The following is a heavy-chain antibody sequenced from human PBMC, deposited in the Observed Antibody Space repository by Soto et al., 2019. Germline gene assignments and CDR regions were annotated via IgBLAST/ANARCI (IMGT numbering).Heavy chain of an antibody. CDR3: ARGPHHPITMVRGVPSYYYYGMDV. CDR2: INHSGST. V-gene: IGHV4-34*01. Sequence: PSETLSLTCAVYGGSFSGYYWSWIRQPPGKGLEWIGEINHSGSTNYNPSLKSRVTISVDTSKNQFSLKLSSVTAADTAVYYCARGPHHPITMVRGVPSYYYYGMDVWGQGTTVTVS. J-gene: IGHJ6*02. CDR1: GGSFSGYY. D-gene: IGHD3-10*01.